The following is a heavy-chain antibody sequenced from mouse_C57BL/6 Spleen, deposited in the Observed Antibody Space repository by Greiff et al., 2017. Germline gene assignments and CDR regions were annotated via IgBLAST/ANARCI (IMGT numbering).Heavy chain of an antibody. CDR1: GYTFTSYW. CDR3: ASGGYFDY. J-gene: IGHJ2*01. CDR2: IDPSDSYT. V-gene: IGHV1-50*01. Sequence: VQLQQPGAELVKPGASVKLSCKASGYTFTSYWMQWVKQRPGQGLEWIGEIDPSDSYTNYNQKFKGKATLTVDTSYSTAYMQLSSRTSEDSAVYYCASGGYFDYWGQGTTLTVSS.